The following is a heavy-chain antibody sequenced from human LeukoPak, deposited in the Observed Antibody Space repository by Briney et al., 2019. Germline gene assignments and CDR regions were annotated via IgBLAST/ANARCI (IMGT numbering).Heavy chain of an antibody. CDR1: GFTFSSYA. Sequence: PGGSLRLSCAASGFTFSSYAMHWVRQAPGKGLGWVAVISYDGSNKYYADSVKGRFTISRDNSKNTLYLQMNSLRAVDTAVYYCAWGQLWSLGDYYMDVWGKGTTVTVSS. CDR2: ISYDGSNK. D-gene: IGHD5-18*01. J-gene: IGHJ6*03. CDR3: AWGQLWSLGDYYMDV. V-gene: IGHV3-30*04.